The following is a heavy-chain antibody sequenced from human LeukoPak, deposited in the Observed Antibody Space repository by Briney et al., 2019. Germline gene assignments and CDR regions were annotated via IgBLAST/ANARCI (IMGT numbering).Heavy chain of an antibody. CDR2: VYHSGET. CDR3: ARDQAAAVPRYFDL. Sequence: PSQTLSLTCTVSGGSVSSGDYYWSWIRQPPGKGLEWIGSVYHSGETYYNPSLNSRVTISVDRSKNQFSLKLNSVTAADTAVYYCARDQAAAVPRYFDLWGRGTLVTVSS. CDR1: GGSVSSGDYY. D-gene: IGHD6-13*01. V-gene: IGHV4-30-2*01. J-gene: IGHJ2*01.